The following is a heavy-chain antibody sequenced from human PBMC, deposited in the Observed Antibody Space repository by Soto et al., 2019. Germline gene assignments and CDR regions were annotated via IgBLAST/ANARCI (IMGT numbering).Heavy chain of an antibody. D-gene: IGHD3-22*01. CDR3: ARQRGGGYYRNYLDF. V-gene: IGHV4-31*03. CDR2: ISYSGNT. J-gene: IGHJ4*02. CDR1: GVSISSGGYY. Sequence: SETLSLTCTVSGVSISSGGYYWSWIRQHPGKGLEWIGYISYSGNTYYNPSLKSRVTISVDTSKNQFSLKLSSVTAADTAVYYCARQRGGGYYRNYLDFWGQGTLVTVSS.